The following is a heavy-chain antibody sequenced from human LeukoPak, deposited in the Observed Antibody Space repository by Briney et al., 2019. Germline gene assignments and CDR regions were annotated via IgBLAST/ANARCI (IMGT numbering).Heavy chain of an antibody. Sequence: ASVKVSCKASGGTFSSYAISWVRQAPGQGLEWMGGTIPIFGTANYAQKFQGRVTITADESASTAYMELSSLRSEDTAVYYCARDRGPYCSGGSCYFTDAFDIWGQGTMVTVSS. CDR1: GGTFSSYA. CDR3: ARDRGPYCSGGSCYFTDAFDI. D-gene: IGHD2-15*01. J-gene: IGHJ3*02. V-gene: IGHV1-69*13. CDR2: TIPIFGTA.